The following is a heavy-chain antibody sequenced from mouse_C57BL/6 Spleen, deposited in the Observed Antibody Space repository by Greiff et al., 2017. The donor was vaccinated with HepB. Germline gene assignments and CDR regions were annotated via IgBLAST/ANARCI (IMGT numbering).Heavy chain of an antibody. J-gene: IGHJ2*01. CDR3: ARPETAPFGY. Sequence: DVMLVESGGGLVKPGGSLKLSCAASGFTFSDYGMHWVRQAPEKGLEWVAYISSGSSTIYYADTVKGRFTISRDNAKNTLFLQMTSLRSEDTAMYYCARPETAPFGYWGQGTTLTVSS. CDR2: ISSGSSTI. V-gene: IGHV5-17*01. D-gene: IGHD3-2*01. CDR1: GFTFSDYG.